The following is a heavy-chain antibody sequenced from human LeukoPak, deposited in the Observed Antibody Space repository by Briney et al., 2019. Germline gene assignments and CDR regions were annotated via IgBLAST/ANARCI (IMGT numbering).Heavy chain of an antibody. CDR1: GSTFTSYD. D-gene: IGHD4-17*01. CDR2: MNPNSGNT. Sequence: ASVKVSCKASGSTFTSYDINWVRQATGQGLEWMGWMNPNSGNTGYVYKFQGRVTMTRNTTINTVYMELKSLRSEDTAVYYCAKDGISLMTTVIAWWFDYWGQGTLVTVSS. V-gene: IGHV1-8*01. CDR3: AKDGISLMTTVIAWWFDY. J-gene: IGHJ4*02.